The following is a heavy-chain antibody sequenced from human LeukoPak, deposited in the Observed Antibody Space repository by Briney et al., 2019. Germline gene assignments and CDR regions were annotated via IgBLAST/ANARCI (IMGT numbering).Heavy chain of an antibody. CDR2: IYYSGST. J-gene: IGHJ4*02. CDR3: AKSTGTTEFDY. CDR1: GGSISSSSYY. Sequence: PSETLPLTCTVSGGSISSSSYYWGWIRQPPGKGLEWIGSIYYSGSTYYYPSLKSRVTISVDTSKNQFSLRLSSVTAADTAVYYCAKSTGTTEFDYWGQGTLVTVSS. D-gene: IGHD4-17*01. V-gene: IGHV4-39*01.